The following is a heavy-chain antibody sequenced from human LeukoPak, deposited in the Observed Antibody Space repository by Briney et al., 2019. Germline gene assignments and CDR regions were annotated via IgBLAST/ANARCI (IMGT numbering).Heavy chain of an antibody. J-gene: IGHJ4*02. D-gene: IGHD4-11*01. CDR1: GGSISSYY. Sequence: SETLSLTCTVSGGSISSYYWSWIRQPPGKGLEWIGYIYYSGSTNYNPSLKSRVTISVDTSKNQFSLKLSSVTAADTAVYYCARDQYYFDYWGQGTLVAVSS. CDR3: ARDQYYFDY. CDR2: IYYSGST. V-gene: IGHV4-59*01.